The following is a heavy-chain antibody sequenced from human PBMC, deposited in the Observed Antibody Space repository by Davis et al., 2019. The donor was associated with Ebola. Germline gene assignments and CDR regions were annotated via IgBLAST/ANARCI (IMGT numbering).Heavy chain of an antibody. CDR2: IIPILGIA. CDR3: ARGYYGDFQRAGDAFDI. Sequence: SVKVSCKASGGTFSSYAISWVRQAPGQGLEWMGRIIPILGIANYAQKFQGRVTITADKSTSTAYMELSRLRSDDTAVYYCARGYYGDFQRAGDAFDIWGQGTMVTVSS. J-gene: IGHJ3*02. D-gene: IGHD4-17*01. V-gene: IGHV1-69*04. CDR1: GGTFSSYA.